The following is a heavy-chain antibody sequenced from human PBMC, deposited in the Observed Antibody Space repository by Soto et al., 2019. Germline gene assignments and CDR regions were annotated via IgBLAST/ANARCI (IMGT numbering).Heavy chain of an antibody. V-gene: IGHV3-48*02. Sequence: GGSLRLTSTVTGFTFSLYSMNRVLQAPGKGLERLSYISTRSNSIYYAYTVKGRFTISRDNNQNSMYLQMHRLVDEDTAVNYYARAREPGSYSPFDFRGQGTLVPVCS. J-gene: IGHJ4*02. CDR2: ISTRSNSI. CDR3: ARAREPGSYSPFDF. CDR1: GFTFSLYS. D-gene: IGHD1-26*01.